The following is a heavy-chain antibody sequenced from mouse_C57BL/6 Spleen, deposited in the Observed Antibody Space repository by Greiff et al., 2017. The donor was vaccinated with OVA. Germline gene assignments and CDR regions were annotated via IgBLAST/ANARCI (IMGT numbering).Heavy chain of an antibody. Sequence: VQLQQSGAELARPGASVKLSCKASGYTFTSYGISWVKQRTGQGLAWIGEIYPRSGNTYYNEKFKGKATLTADKSSSTAYMELRSLTSEDSAVYFCATDTVVATNFDYWGQGTTLTVSS. CDR2: IYPRSGNT. D-gene: IGHD1-1*01. CDR3: ATDTVVATNFDY. CDR1: GYTFTSYG. V-gene: IGHV1-81*01. J-gene: IGHJ2*01.